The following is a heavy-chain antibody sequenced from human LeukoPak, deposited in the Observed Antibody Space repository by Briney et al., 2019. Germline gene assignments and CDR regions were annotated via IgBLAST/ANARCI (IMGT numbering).Heavy chain of an antibody. D-gene: IGHD6-6*01. J-gene: IGHJ4*02. CDR3: ARGYSSSRTFDY. Sequence: GGSLRLSCAASGFTFSSYSMNWVRQAPGKGLEWVSSISSSSSYIYYADSVKGRFTISRDNAKNSLYLQMNSLRAEDTAVYYCARGYSSSRTFDYWGQGTLVTVSS. CDR1: GFTFSSYS. V-gene: IGHV3-21*01. CDR2: ISSSSSYI.